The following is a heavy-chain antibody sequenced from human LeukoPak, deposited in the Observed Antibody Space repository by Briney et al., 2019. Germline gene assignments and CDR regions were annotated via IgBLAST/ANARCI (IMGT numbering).Heavy chain of an antibody. J-gene: IGHJ4*02. CDR1: GFTFSSYA. D-gene: IGHD6-13*01. Sequence: GGSLRPSCAASGFTFSSYAMSWVRQAPGKGLEWVSSISSSSSYIYYADSVKGRFTISRDNAKNSLYLQMNSLRAEGTAVYYCAREWSAAGRWGQGTLATVSS. CDR2: ISSSSSYI. CDR3: AREWSAAGR. V-gene: IGHV3-21*01.